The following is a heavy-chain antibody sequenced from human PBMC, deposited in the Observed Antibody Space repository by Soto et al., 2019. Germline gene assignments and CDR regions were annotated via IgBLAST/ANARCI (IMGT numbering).Heavy chain of an antibody. Sequence: ASVKVSCKTSGYTFTHYYIHWVRQAPGQGLEWMAIINAASGSTNYAQEFQGRVTMTMDTSASTVYMELRSLTVEDTAVYYCARSESLDCWGQGTLVTVSS. CDR1: GYTFTHYY. CDR2: INAASGST. CDR3: ARSESLDC. J-gene: IGHJ4*02. V-gene: IGHV1-46*01. D-gene: IGHD3-10*01.